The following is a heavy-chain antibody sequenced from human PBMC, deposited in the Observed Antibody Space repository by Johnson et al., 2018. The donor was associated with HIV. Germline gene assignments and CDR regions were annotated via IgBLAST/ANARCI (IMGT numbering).Heavy chain of an antibody. V-gene: IGHV3-53*01. CDR1: GFTVSSNY. J-gene: IGHJ3*02. CDR2: IYKDDNT. Sequence: VYLVESGGGLIQPGGSLTLSCAASGFTVSSNYMSWVRQAPGRGLEWVSVIYKDDNTYYADSVKGRFTISRDNSKNTLYLQMNSLRAEDTAIYDCAKDYDHGWGSYGGAFDIWGQGTMVTVSS. CDR3: AKDYDHGWGSYGGAFDI. D-gene: IGHD3-10*01.